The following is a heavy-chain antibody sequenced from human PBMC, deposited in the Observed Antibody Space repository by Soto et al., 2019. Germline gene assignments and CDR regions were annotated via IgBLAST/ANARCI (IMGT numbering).Heavy chain of an antibody. CDR3: ARARYNWNNQDIHYYYYYGMDV. D-gene: IGHD1-20*01. Sequence: SETLSLTCTVPGGSISSYYWSWIRQPPGKGLEWIGYIYYSGSTNYNPSLKSRVTISVDTSKNQFSLKLSSVTAADTAVYYCARARYNWNNQDIHYYYYYGMDVWGQGTTVTVS. V-gene: IGHV4-59*01. CDR2: IYYSGST. J-gene: IGHJ6*02. CDR1: GGSISSYY.